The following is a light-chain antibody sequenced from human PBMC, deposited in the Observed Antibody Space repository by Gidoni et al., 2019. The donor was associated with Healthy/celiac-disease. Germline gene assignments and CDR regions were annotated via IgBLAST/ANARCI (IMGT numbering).Light chain of an antibody. CDR3: QAWDSSTGV. V-gene: IGLV3-1*01. J-gene: IGLJ2*01. CDR2: QDS. Sequence: SYELTQPPSVSVSPGQTASITCSGAKLGDKYASWYQQKPGQSPGLVIYQDSKRPSGIPERFSGSNSGNTATLTISGTQAMDEADYYCQAWDSSTGVFGGGTKLTVL. CDR1: KLGDKY.